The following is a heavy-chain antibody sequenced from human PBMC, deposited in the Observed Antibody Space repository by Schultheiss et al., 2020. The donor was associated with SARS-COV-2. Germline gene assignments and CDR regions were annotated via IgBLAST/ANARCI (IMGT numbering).Heavy chain of an antibody. V-gene: IGHV1-18*01. CDR3: ARMFYGGVLSGFDY. CDR2: ISGYNGNT. Sequence: ASVKVSCKASGYTFTSYGISWVRQAPGQGLEWMGWISGYNGNTYYAQKFQGRVTMTTDTSTTTAYMELGSLRSDDTAVYYCARMFYGGVLSGFDYWGQGTLVTVSS. D-gene: IGHD4-23*01. J-gene: IGHJ4*02. CDR1: GYTFTSYG.